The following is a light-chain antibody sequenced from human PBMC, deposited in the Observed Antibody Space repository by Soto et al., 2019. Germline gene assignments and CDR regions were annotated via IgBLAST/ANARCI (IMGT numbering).Light chain of an antibody. CDR2: GAS. CDR3: QHYNNWPPWT. J-gene: IGKJ1*01. CDR1: QTINNN. Sequence: VMTQAPATLSVSPGERATLSCRASQTINNNVAWYQLKDGQVPRLVIYGASTRATDIPARFSGSGSGTEFTLTISSLQSEDFAVYYCQHYNNWPPWTFGQGTKVDIK. V-gene: IGKV3-15*01.